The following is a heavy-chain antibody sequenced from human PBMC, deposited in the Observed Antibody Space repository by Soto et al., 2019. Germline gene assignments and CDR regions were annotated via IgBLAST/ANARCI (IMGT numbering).Heavy chain of an antibody. J-gene: IGHJ5*02. CDR3: ATVFDL. Sequence: EVQLVESGGGLVQPGGSLRVSCAASGFTLRSHRIHWVRQVPGKGLEWVSRIDTDGGGTSYADSVKGRFTISTDHAKNTVNLQMNGLRGEDTAVYYCATVFDLWGQGTLVTVSS. CDR2: IDTDGGGT. CDR1: GFTLRSHR. V-gene: IGHV3-74*01.